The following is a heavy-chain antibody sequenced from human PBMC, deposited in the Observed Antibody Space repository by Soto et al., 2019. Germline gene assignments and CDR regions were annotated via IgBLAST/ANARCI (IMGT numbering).Heavy chain of an antibody. CDR1: GFTLSDHF. CDR2: PKHKVSIYAT. J-gene: IGHJ4*02. V-gene: IGHV3-72*01. Sequence: EVQLVESGGGLVQPVGSLRLSCAVSGFTLSDHFMDWVRQAPGKGLEWVGRPKHKVSIYATEYAASVKGRFTISRDDSYNSLYLQMSSLRTEDTAVYSGVAYLSDYVHWGQGTLVTVSS. CDR3: VAYLSDYVH. D-gene: IGHD5-12*01.